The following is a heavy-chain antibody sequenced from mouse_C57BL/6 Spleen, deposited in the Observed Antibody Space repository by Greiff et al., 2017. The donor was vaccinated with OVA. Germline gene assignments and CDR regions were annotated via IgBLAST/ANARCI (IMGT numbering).Heavy chain of an antibody. V-gene: IGHV1-61*01. J-gene: IGHJ1*03. CDR3: ARKGAYYGSSYWYFDV. CDR1: GYTFTSYW. CDR2: IYPSDSET. D-gene: IGHD1-1*01. Sequence: VQLQQPWAELVRPGSSVKLSCKASGYTFTSYWMDWVKQRPGQGLEWIGNIYPSDSETHYNQKFKDKATLTVDKYSSTAYMQLSSLTSEDSAVYYCARKGAYYGSSYWYFDVWGTGTTVTVSS.